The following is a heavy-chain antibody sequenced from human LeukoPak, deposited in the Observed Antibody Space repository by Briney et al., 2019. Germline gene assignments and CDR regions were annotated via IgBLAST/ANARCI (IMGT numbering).Heavy chain of an antibody. V-gene: IGHV3-23*01. CDR2: ISGSGGST. CDR3: AKDRPPRSGYCSSTSCPEY. CDR1: GFTFSSYA. D-gene: IGHD2-2*03. J-gene: IGHJ4*02. Sequence: GGSLRLSCAASGFTFSSYAMSWVRQAPGKGLEWVSAISGSGGSTYYADSVKGRFTLSRDNSKNTLYPQMNSLRAEDTAVYYCAKDRPPRSGYCSSTSCPEYWGQGTLVTVSS.